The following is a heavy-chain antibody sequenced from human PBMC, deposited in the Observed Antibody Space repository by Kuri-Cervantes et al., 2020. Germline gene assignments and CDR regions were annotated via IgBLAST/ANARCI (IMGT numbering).Heavy chain of an antibody. D-gene: IGHD2-15*01. J-gene: IGHJ5*02. CDR2: IYHSGST. CDR1: GGSFSGYY. V-gene: IGHV4-34*01. Sequence: SETLSLTCAAYGGSFSGYYWSWIRQSAGKGLEWIGRIYHSGSTSHNPSFRSRVAISVDTSRNQFSLRLSSLTAADTAVYYCARTAVSPAVVDNWFDPWGPGTLVTVSS. CDR3: ARTAVSPAVVDNWFDP.